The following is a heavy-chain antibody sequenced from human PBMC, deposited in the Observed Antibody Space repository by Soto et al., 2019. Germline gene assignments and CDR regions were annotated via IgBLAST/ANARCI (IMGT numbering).Heavy chain of an antibody. CDR2: IIPIFGTA. CDR1: GGTFSSYA. CDR3: ASPHYDFWSGNLYYYYGMDV. D-gene: IGHD3-3*01. V-gene: IGHV1-69*13. J-gene: IGHJ6*02. Sequence: SVKVSCKASGGTFSSYAISWVRQAPGQGLEWMGGIIPIFGTANYAQKFQGRVTITADESTSTAYMELSSLRSEDTAVYYCASPHYDFWSGNLYYYYGMDVWGQGTKVTVSS.